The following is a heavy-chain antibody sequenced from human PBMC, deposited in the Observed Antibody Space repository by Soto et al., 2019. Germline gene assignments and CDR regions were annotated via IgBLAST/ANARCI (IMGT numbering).Heavy chain of an antibody. V-gene: IGHV3-30*18. CDR3: AKSGDSGWYGDYVDGFDI. J-gene: IGHJ3*02. Sequence: QVHLVESGGGVVRPGESLTLSCAASGFTFGKYGMHWVRQAPGKGLEWVTVISFDGINKDYADSVKGRFTISRDNSKNTLYLSMHSLRPEDTAVDYCAKSGDSGWYGDYVDGFDIWGQGTMVTVSS. CDR2: ISFDGINK. CDR1: GFTFGKYG. D-gene: IGHD6-19*01.